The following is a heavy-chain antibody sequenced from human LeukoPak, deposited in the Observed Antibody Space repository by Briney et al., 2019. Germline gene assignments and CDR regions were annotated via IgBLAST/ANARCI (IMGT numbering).Heavy chain of an antibody. D-gene: IGHD6-13*01. CDR3: ARDPTRPWYSSSWSTYLYYYYYGMDV. V-gene: IGHV1-69*05. Sequence: SVKVSCKASGGTFSSYAISWVRQAPGQGLEWMGGIIPIFGTANYAQKFQGRVTMTRDTSTSTVYMELSSLRSEDTAVYYCARDPTRPWYSSSWSTYLYYYYYGMDVWGKGTTVTVSS. CDR2: IIPIFGTA. CDR1: GGTFSSYA. J-gene: IGHJ6*04.